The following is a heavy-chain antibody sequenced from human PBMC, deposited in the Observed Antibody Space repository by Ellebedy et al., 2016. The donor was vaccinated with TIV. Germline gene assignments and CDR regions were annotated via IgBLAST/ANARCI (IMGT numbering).Heavy chain of an antibody. Sequence: SVKVSCXASGFTFTSSAVQWVRQARGQRLEWIGWIVVGSGNTNYAQKFQERVTITRDMSTSTAYMELSSLRSEDTAVYYCAADSDSSSSLDYWGQGTLVTVSS. CDR1: GFTFTSSA. CDR2: IVVGSGNT. D-gene: IGHD6-6*01. V-gene: IGHV1-58*01. CDR3: AADSDSSSSLDY. J-gene: IGHJ4*02.